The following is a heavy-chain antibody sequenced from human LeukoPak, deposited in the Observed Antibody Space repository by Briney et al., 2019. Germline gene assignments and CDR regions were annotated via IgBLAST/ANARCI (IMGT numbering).Heavy chain of an antibody. V-gene: IGHV3-7*05. D-gene: IGHD6-19*01. CDR3: ARHQVGSAWQKYFDY. CDR2: IKQDGSER. Sequence: VGSLRLSCAASGFTFSRYWMSWVRQAPGRGLEWVANIKQDGSERYYVDSVKGQFTISRDNAKNSLYLQMNSLRAEDTAVYYCARHQVGSAWQKYFDYWGQGTLVTVSS. J-gene: IGHJ4*02. CDR1: GFTFSRYW.